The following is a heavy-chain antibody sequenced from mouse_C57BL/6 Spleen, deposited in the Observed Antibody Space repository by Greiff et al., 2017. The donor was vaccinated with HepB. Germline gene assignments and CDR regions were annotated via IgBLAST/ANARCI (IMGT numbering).Heavy chain of an antibody. D-gene: IGHD2-4*01. CDR3: ARSDYDYDRFFDY. CDR1: GYTFTDYY. V-gene: IGHV1-19*01. Sequence: EVQLQQSGPVLVKPGASVKMSCKASGYTFTDYYMNWVKQSHGKSLEWIGVINPYNGGTSYNQKFKGKATLTVDKSSSTAYMELNSLTSEDSAVYYCARSDYDYDRFFDYWGQGTTLTVSS. J-gene: IGHJ2*01. CDR2: INPYNGGT.